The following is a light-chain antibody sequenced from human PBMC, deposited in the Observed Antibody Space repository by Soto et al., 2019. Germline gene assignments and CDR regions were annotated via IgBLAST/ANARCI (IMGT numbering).Light chain of an antibody. J-gene: IGLJ1*01. CDR3: SSYTTSYFYV. CDR1: GRDIGAYNY. CDR2: EVE. V-gene: IGLV2-14*01. Sequence: QSVLAQPASVSGSPGQSITISCTGSGRDIGAYNYVSWYQQHPGKAPKLIIYEVENRPSGVSNRFSASKSAFTASLTISGLQAEYEADYYCSSYTTSYFYVFGPGTKVTVL.